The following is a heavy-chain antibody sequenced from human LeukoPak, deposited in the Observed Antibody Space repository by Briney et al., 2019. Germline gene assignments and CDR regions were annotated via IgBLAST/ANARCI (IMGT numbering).Heavy chain of an antibody. CDR2: ISAYNGNT. Sequence: ASVKVSCKASGYTFTSYGISWVRQAPGQGLEWMGWISAYNGNTNYAQKLQGRVTMTTDTSTNTAYMELRSLRSDDTAVYYCARVPRIDYYDSSGYTWYLDYWGQGTLVTVSS. CDR3: ARVPRIDYYDSSGYTWYLDY. D-gene: IGHD3-22*01. CDR1: GYTFTSYG. J-gene: IGHJ4*02. V-gene: IGHV1-18*01.